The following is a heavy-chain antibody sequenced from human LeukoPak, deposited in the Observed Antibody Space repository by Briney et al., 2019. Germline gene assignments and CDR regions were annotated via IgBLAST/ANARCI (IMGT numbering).Heavy chain of an antibody. CDR1: GYTFTSYY. D-gene: IGHD6-13*01. J-gene: IGHJ4*02. CDR2: INPNGGST. Sequence: ASVKVSCKASGYTFTSYYMHWVRQPPGQGLEWRGIINPNGGSTSYAQKFQGRVTMTRDMSTSTVYMELSSLRSEDTAIYYCATEGRGVPGAIAAVKGFDYWGQGTLVTVSS. CDR3: ATEGRGVPGAIAAVKGFDY. V-gene: IGHV1-46*01.